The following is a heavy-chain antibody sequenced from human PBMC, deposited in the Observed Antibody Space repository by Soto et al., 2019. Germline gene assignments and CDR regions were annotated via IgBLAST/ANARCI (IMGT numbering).Heavy chain of an antibody. Sequence: EVQLAESGGGLVQPGGSLRLSCAASGFTVSSNHMSWVRQAPGKGLEWVSVLYSGGSTYDADSLKGRFTISRDNSKNTLYLQMNGLRAGDTAVYYCAIAAAGTTNWFDPWGQGTLVTVSS. D-gene: IGHD6-13*01. J-gene: IGHJ5*02. CDR3: AIAAAGTTNWFDP. V-gene: IGHV3-66*01. CDR2: LYSGGST. CDR1: GFTVSSNH.